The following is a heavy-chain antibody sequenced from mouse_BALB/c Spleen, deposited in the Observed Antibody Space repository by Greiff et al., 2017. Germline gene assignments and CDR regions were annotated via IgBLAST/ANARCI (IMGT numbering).Heavy chain of an antibody. CDR1: GFTFSDYY. Sequence: EVNVVESGGGLVKPGGSLKLSCAASGFTFSDYYMYWVRQTPEKRLEWVATISDGGSYTYYPDSVKGRFTISRDNAKNNLYLQMSSLKSEDTAMYYCARRTGAYAMDYWGQGTSVTVSS. J-gene: IGHJ4*01. CDR2: ISDGGSYT. CDR3: ARRTGAYAMDY. V-gene: IGHV5-4*02. D-gene: IGHD4-1*01.